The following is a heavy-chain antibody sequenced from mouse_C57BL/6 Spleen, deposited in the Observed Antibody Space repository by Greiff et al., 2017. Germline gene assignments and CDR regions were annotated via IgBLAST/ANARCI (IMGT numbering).Heavy chain of an antibody. J-gene: IGHJ2*01. CDR1: GYTFTSYW. CDR2: IYPGSGST. V-gene: IGHV1-55*01. CDR3: ARRGYYYGSSYFPPY. Sequence: VQLQQSGAELVKPGASVKMSCKASGYTFTSYWITWVKQRPGQGLEWIGDIYPGSGSTNYNEKFKSKATLTVDTSSSTAYMQLSSLTSEDSAVYYCARRGYYYGSSYFPPYWGQGTTLTVSS. D-gene: IGHD1-1*01.